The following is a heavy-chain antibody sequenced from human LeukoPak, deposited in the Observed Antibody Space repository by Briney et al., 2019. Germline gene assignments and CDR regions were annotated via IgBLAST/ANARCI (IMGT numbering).Heavy chain of an antibody. Sequence: GGSLRLSCAASGFTFSSYGMHWVRQAPGKGLEWVAFIRSDGSNKYYADSVKGRFTISRDNSKNTLYLQMNSLRAEDTAVYYCAKARDNYYYYMDVWGKGTTVTVSS. CDR2: IRSDGSNK. CDR3: AKARDNYYYYMDV. CDR1: GFTFSSYG. V-gene: IGHV3-30*02. D-gene: IGHD5-12*01. J-gene: IGHJ6*03.